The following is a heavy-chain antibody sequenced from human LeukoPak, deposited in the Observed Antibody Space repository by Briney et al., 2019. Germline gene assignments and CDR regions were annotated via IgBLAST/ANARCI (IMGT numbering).Heavy chain of an antibody. CDR1: GYSFTKYS. J-gene: IGHJ3*02. V-gene: IGHV5-51*01. CDR3: AIHLTTCYGGDRYAFDI. CDR2: IYPGDSDT. D-gene: IGHD4-23*01. Sequence: GESLKLYCKGSGYSFTKYSIGWVRQMPGKGMEWMGYIYPGDSDTRYSPTFHGQVTISGDKSISTAYLQCSSLKASDTAMYYCAIHLTTCYGGDRYAFDIWGQRTMVTVS.